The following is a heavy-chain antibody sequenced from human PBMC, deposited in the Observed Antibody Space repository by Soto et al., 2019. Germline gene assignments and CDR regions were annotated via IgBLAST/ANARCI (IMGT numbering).Heavy chain of an antibody. D-gene: IGHD3-3*01. CDR3: ATTIYDFWSGSYYYYGMDV. Sequence: QVQLVQSGAEVTKPGSSVKVSCKASGGTFSSYAISWVRQAPGQGLEWMGGIIPIFGTANYAQKFQGRVTITADESTSTDYMELSSLRSEDTAVYYCATTIYDFWSGSYYYYGMDVWGQGTTVTVSS. J-gene: IGHJ6*02. CDR1: GGTFSSYA. V-gene: IGHV1-69*01. CDR2: IIPIFGTA.